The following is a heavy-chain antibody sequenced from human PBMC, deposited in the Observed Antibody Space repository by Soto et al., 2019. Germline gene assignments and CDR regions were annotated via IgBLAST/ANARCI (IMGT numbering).Heavy chain of an antibody. CDR2: ITGSGGYT. V-gene: IGHV3-23*01. J-gene: IGHJ6*02. CDR3: AKERYYDILTGPENYYYHYGMDV. D-gene: IGHD3-9*01. CDR1: GFTFSSYA. Sequence: QPGGSLRLSCAASGFTFSSYAMSGVRQAPGKGLEWVSDITGSGGYTFYADSVTGRFTISRDNSKNTLYLQMSSLRAEDTAVYYCAKERYYDILTGPENYYYHYGMDVWGQGTTVTVSS.